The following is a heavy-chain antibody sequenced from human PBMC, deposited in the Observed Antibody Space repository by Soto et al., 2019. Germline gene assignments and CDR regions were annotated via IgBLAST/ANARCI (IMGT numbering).Heavy chain of an antibody. Sequence: SETLSLTCTVSGGSISSYYWSWVRQPPGKGLEWIGYIYYSGSTNYNPSLKSRVTISVDTSKNQFSLKLSSVTAADTAVYYCASGGSCYSRYCYFDYWGQGTLVTVSS. CDR3: ASGGSCYSRYCYFDY. D-gene: IGHD2-15*01. V-gene: IGHV4-59*01. J-gene: IGHJ4*02. CDR1: GGSISSYY. CDR2: IYYSGST.